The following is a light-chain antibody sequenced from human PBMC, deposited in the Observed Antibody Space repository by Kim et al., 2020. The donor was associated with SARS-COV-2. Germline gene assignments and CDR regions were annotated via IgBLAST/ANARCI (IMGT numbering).Light chain of an antibody. J-gene: IGKJ2*01. Sequence: DIQMTQSPSSLSASVGDRVTITCRASQSISSYLNWYQQKPGKAPKLLIYTASSLQSGVPSRFSGSGSGTDFTLAISSLHPEDFATYYCQQSYTTPDTFGQGTELDI. CDR1: QSISSY. CDR3: QQSYTTPDT. CDR2: TAS. V-gene: IGKV1-39*01.